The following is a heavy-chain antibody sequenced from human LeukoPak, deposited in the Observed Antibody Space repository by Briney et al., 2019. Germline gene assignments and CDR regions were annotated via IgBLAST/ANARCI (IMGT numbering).Heavy chain of an antibody. Sequence: ASETLSPTCTVSGGSISNYYWSCIRQPAGKGLEWIGRMYSSGSTNYNPSLKSRVTMLAGTSKNQLSLKLTSATAADTAVYYCARDSDKQPNWFDPWGQGTLVTVSS. CDR2: MYSSGST. V-gene: IGHV4-4*07. CDR3: ARDSDKQPNWFDP. D-gene: IGHD1/OR15-1a*01. CDR1: GGSISNYY. J-gene: IGHJ5*02.